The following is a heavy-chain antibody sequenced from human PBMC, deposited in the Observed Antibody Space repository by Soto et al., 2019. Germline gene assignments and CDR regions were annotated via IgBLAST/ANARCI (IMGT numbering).Heavy chain of an antibody. J-gene: IGHJ3*02. V-gene: IGHV1-58*01. Sequence: GASEKVSCKASGFTFTSSAVQWVRQARGQRLEWIGWIVVGSGNTNYAQKFQERVTITRDMSTSTAYMELSSLRSEDMAVYYCAALDSSGYYYEAFDIWGQGTMVTVSS. D-gene: IGHD3-22*01. CDR2: IVVGSGNT. CDR1: GFTFTSSA. CDR3: AALDSSGYYYEAFDI.